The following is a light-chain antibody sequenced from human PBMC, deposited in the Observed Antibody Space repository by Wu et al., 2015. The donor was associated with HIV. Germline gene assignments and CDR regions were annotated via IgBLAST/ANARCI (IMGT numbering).Light chain of an antibody. CDR3: HQRSNWPMT. Sequence: EIVLTQSPATLSLSPGERATLSCRASRSVSTYLAWYQQKPGQAPRLLIYDASNRATAIPARFSGSGSGTDFTLTISSLEPEDFAVYYCHQRSNWPMTFGPGTKVDIK. J-gene: IGKJ3*01. CDR1: RSVSTY. CDR2: DAS. V-gene: IGKV3-11*01.